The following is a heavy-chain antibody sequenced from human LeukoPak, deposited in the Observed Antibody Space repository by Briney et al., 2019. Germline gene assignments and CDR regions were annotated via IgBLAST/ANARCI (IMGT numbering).Heavy chain of an antibody. Sequence: PSETLSLTCAVYGGSFSGYYWSWIRQPPGKGLEWIGEINHSGSTNYNPSLKSRVTISVDTSKNQFSLKLSSVTAADTAVYYCARGKNYYGSGSYVHPRFLDVWGKGTTVTVSS. D-gene: IGHD3-10*01. V-gene: IGHV4-34*01. CDR3: ARGKNYYGSGSYVHPRFLDV. CDR2: INHSGST. CDR1: GGSFSGYY. J-gene: IGHJ6*04.